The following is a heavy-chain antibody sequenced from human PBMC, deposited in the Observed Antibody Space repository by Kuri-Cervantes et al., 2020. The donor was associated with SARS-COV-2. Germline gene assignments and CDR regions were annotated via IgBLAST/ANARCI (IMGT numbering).Heavy chain of an antibody. CDR3: ARGEWDVVLD. CDR1: GDSISSNSYF. CDR2: INHSGST. J-gene: IGHJ4*02. Sequence: SCTVSGDSISSNSYFWGWIRQSPGKGLEWIGEINHSGSTNYNPPLKSRVTISLETSKNQFSLNLSSVTAADTAVYYCARGEWDVVLDWGQGTLVTVSS. V-gene: IGHV4-39*07. D-gene: IGHD1-26*01.